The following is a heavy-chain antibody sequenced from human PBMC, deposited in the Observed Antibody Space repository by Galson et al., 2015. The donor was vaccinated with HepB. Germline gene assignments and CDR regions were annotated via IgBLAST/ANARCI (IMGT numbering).Heavy chain of an antibody. CDR2: ISGSGGST. Sequence: SLRLSCAASGFTFSSYAMSWVRQAPGKGLEWVSAISGSGGSTYYADSVKGRFTISRDNSKNTLYLQMNSLRAEDTAVYYCANHYSHYDILTGLVFDYWGQGTLVTVSS. V-gene: IGHV3-23*01. CDR1: GFTFSSYA. CDR3: ANHYSHYDILTGLVFDY. J-gene: IGHJ4*02. D-gene: IGHD3-9*01.